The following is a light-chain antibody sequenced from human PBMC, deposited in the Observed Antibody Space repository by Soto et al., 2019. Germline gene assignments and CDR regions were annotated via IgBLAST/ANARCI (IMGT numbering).Light chain of an antibody. V-gene: IGLV2-8*01. CDR3: SSYAGSYSFV. Sequence: QSVLTQPPSASGSPGQSVTISCTGTSSDVGSFNSVSWYQHHPGKAPKLMNSEVSKRPSGVPDRFSGSKSGNTASLTVSGLQAEDEADYYCSSYAGSYSFVFGTGTKVNVL. CDR1: SSDVGSFNS. CDR2: EVS. J-gene: IGLJ1*01.